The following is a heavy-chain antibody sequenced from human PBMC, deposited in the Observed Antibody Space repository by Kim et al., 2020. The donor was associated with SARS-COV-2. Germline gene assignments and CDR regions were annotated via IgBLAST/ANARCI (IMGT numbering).Heavy chain of an antibody. Sequence: SETLSLTCGVSGGSFSGYYWSWIRQPPGKGLEWIGEVNHSGSTNYNPSLRSRATISVDTSKNHFSLKLSSVTAADTALYYCARLGTSGRVDYWGQGTLVTVSS. D-gene: IGHD1-1*01. J-gene: IGHJ4*02. V-gene: IGHV4-34*01. CDR1: GGSFSGYY. CDR2: VNHSGST. CDR3: ARLGTSGRVDY.